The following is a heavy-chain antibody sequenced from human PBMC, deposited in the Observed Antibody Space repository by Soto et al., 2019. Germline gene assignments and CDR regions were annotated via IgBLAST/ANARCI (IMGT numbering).Heavy chain of an antibody. D-gene: IGHD6-13*01. CDR2: INPNSGGT. V-gene: IGHV1-2*02. CDR1: GYTFTGYY. J-gene: IGHJ5*02. Sequence: ASVKVSCKASGYTFTGYYMHWVRQAPGQGLEWMGWINPNSGGTNYAQKFQGRVTMTRDTSISTAYMELSRLRSDDTAVYYCARDVAAAYGPYNWLDPWGQGTLVTVSS. CDR3: ARDVAAAYGPYNWLDP.